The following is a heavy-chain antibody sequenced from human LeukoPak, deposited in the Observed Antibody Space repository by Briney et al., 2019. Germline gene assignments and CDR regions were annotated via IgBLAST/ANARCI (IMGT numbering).Heavy chain of an antibody. CDR3: ARRNYDCYGMDV. CDR2: ISSGGSFT. V-gene: IGHV3-21*01. J-gene: IGHJ6*02. Sequence: GGSVRLSCAASGFTFSTYSMNWVRQAPGKGLEWVSSISSGGSFTHYADSLKGRFTISRDNAKNSLYLQMHSLRAEDMAVYYCARRNYDCYGMDVWGQGTTVSVS. CDR1: GFTFSTYS.